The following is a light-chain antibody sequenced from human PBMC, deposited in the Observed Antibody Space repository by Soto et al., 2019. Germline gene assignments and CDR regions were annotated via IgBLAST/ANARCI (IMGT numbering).Light chain of an antibody. Sequence: DIQMTQSPSSLSASVGDRVTITCQASQDISNYLNWYQQKPGKAPKILIYDASNLATGVPSRFSGSGSGTDFTFTINSLQPEDNAIYYCQQYDKLFTFGPGTKVDIK. CDR1: QDISNY. CDR2: DAS. V-gene: IGKV1-33*01. CDR3: QQYDKLFT. J-gene: IGKJ3*01.